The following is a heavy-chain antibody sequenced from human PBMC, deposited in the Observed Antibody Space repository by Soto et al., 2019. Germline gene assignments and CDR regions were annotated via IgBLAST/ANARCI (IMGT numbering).Heavy chain of an antibody. CDR2: IKQDGSEK. V-gene: IGHV3-7*05. Sequence: EVQLVESGGGLIQPGGSLRLSCAASGFTFSSYWMGWVRQAPGKGLEWVANIKQDGSEKFYVDSVKGRFTISRDNAKNKLYLQMNCLRAEDTAVYYCVRDAWSSGRDLDHWGQGTLVTVSS. D-gene: IGHD6-19*01. CDR3: VRDAWSSGRDLDH. J-gene: IGHJ5*02. CDR1: GFTFSSYW.